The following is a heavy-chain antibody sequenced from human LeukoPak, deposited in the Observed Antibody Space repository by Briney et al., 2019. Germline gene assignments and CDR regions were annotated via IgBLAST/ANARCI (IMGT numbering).Heavy chain of an antibody. Sequence: SETLSLTCTVSGGSISSYYWSWIRQPPGKGLEWIGEINHSGSTNYNPSLKSRVTISVDTSKNQFSLKLSSVTAADTAVYYCARLTRLMDVWGKGTTVTVSS. CDR3: ARLTRLMDV. V-gene: IGHV4-34*01. CDR2: INHSGST. CDR1: GGSISSYY. J-gene: IGHJ6*04.